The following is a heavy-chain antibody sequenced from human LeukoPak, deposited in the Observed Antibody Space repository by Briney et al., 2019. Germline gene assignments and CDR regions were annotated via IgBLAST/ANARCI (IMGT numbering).Heavy chain of an antibody. V-gene: IGHV4-59*01. CDR1: GASISSYY. Sequence: PSETLSLTCAVSGASISSYYWTWIRQPPGKGVGWIADIYYSGGTNYNPSLKSPVTISVDTSKNQSSLKLSSVTAAATAVYYCARTTYYYGSGSYHPYYMDVWGKGTTVTISS. D-gene: IGHD3-10*01. CDR2: IYYSGGT. J-gene: IGHJ6*03. CDR3: ARTTYYYGSGSYHPYYMDV.